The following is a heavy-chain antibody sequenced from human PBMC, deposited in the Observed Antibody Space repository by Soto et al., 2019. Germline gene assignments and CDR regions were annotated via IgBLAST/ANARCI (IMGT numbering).Heavy chain of an antibody. CDR2: ISAYNGNT. V-gene: IGHV1-18*04. J-gene: IGHJ6*02. CDR1: GYTFTSYG. CDR3: ARDSDCSGGSCYSSPLDYYYYGMDV. Sequence: ASVKVSCKASGYTFTSYGISWVRQAPGQGXEWMGWISAYNGNTNYAQKLQGRVTMTTDTSTSTAYMELRSLRSDDTAVYYCARDSDCSGGSCYSSPLDYYYYGMDVWGQGPTVTVSS. D-gene: IGHD2-15*01.